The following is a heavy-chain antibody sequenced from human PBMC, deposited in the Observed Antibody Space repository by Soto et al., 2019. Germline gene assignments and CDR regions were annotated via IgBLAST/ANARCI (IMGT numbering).Heavy chain of an antibody. CDR2: IIPILGIA. J-gene: IGHJ4*02. D-gene: IGHD2-2*01. V-gene: IGHV1-69*04. CDR3: ARDRCSSTSCSANFDY. CDR1: GCTFSSYT. Sequence: ASVKVSCKSSGCTFSSYTISWVRQAPGQGLEWMGRIIPILGIANYAQKFQGRVTITADKSTSTAYMELSSLRSEDTAVYYCARDRCSSTSCSANFDYWGQGTLVTVSS.